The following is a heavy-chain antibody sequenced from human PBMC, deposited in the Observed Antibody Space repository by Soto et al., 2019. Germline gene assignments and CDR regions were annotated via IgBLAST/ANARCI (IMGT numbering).Heavy chain of an antibody. D-gene: IGHD6-19*01. J-gene: IGHJ4*02. V-gene: IGHV4-4*02. CDR3: ARSDGWYRFDS. CDR1: GDSVSRAKW. CDR2: VAHDGVT. Sequence: QVHLQESGPGLATPSGTLSLTCTVSGDSVSRAKWWHWVRQPPGKGLEWIGEVAHDGVTRYNPTFMSRVTLSLDGSKNLFSLNVNSVTAADTAIYFCARSDGWYRFDSWGQGILVTISS.